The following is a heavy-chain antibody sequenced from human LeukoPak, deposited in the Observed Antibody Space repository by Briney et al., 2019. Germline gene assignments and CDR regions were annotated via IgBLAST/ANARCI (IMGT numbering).Heavy chain of an antibody. CDR3: ARVPYCSGGSCNYYYYYGMDV. J-gene: IGHJ6*02. CDR1: GDSVSSGGFY. CDR2: VYHSGST. D-gene: IGHD2-15*01. Sequence: PSETLSLTCTVSGDSVSSGGFYWSWIRQPPGKRLEWIGNVYHSGSTNYNPSLKSRVTISVDTSKNQFSLKQSSVTAADTAVYYCARVPYCSGGSCNYYYYYGMDVWGQGTTVTVSS. V-gene: IGHV4-61*08.